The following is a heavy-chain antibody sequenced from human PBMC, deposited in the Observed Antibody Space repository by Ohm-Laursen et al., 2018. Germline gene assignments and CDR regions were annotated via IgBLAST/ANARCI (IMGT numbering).Heavy chain of an antibody. CDR3: ARDVVVVAATYLSY. CDR2: ISSSSSTI. CDR1: GFTFSSYS. J-gene: IGHJ4*02. D-gene: IGHD2-15*01. V-gene: IGHV3-48*01. Sequence: SLRLSCAASGFTFSSYSMNWVRQAPGKGLEWVSYISSSSSTIYYADSVKGRFTISRDNSKNTLYLQMNSLRAEDTAVYYCARDVVVVAATYLSYWGQGALVTVSS.